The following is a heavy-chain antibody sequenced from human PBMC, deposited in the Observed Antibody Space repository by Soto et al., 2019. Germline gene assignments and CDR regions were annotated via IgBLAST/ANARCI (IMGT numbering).Heavy chain of an antibody. CDR1: GGTFSSYA. CDR3: ARDGRDIVVVPAANWFDP. J-gene: IGHJ5*02. D-gene: IGHD2-2*01. V-gene: IGHV1-69*01. Sequence: QVQLVQSGAEVKKPGSSVKVSCKASGGTFSSYAISWVRQAPGQGLVWMGGIIPISGTANYAQKFQGTVTITAEESTSTAYMELSSLRSEDTAVYYCARDGRDIVVVPAANWFDPWGQGTLVTVSS. CDR2: IIPISGTA.